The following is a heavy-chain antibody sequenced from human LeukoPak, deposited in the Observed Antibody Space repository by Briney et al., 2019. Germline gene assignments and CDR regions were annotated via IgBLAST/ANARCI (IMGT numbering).Heavy chain of an antibody. CDR2: MKDDGNEI. Sequence: PGGSLRLSCAASGSTFSNYGMHWVRQAPGKGLEWVASMKDDGNEIQYVDSVKGRFTISRDNAKNSLYLQMNNLRAEDTAVYYCARNRATNDYWGQGTLVTVSS. CDR3: ARNRATNDY. J-gene: IGHJ4*02. CDR1: GSTFSNYG. V-gene: IGHV3-7*01. D-gene: IGHD1-26*01.